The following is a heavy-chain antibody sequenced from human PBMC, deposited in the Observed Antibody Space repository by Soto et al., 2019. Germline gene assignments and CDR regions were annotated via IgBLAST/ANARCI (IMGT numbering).Heavy chain of an antibody. D-gene: IGHD3-16*01. CDR2: TSSDGSNK. J-gene: IGHJ4*02. CDR3: AGGGDVLDY. CDR1: GFAFGGFG. V-gene: IGHV3-30*03. Sequence: QVQLVESGGGVVRPGKSLTLSCTGSGFAFGGFGIHWVRQTPGKGLEWLAMTSSDGSNKYLADSVKGRFTVSRDMSRTMVFLQMDNLGLEVTAVYYCAGGGDVLDYWGRGALVTVSS.